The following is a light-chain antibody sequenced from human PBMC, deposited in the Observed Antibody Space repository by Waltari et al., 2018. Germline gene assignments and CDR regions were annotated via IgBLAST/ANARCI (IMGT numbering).Light chain of an antibody. J-gene: IGLJ1*01. Sequence: QSALTQPASVSGSPGQSIAISCTGTTSDVGGYNFVSWYQQHPGKAPKLLFYDVTNRPSGVSYRFSGSKSGNTASLTISGLQAEDEADYYCSSFRSDHTYVFGSGTEVTVL. V-gene: IGLV2-14*03. CDR2: DVT. CDR1: TSDVGGYNF. CDR3: SSFRSDHTYV.